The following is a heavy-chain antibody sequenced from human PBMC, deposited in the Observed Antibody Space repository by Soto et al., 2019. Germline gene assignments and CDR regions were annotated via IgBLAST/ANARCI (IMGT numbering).Heavy chain of an antibody. CDR1: GFTFTSSA. J-gene: IGHJ3*02. CDR2: IVVGSGNT. V-gene: IGHV1-58*01. D-gene: IGHD1-26*01. Sequence: SVKVSCKASGFTFTSSAVQWVRQARGRRLEWIGWIVVGSGNTNYAQKFQERVTITRDMSTSTAYMELSSLRSEDTAVYYCAAVNSGSKGGGFAFDIWGQGTMVTVSS. CDR3: AAVNSGSKGGGFAFDI.